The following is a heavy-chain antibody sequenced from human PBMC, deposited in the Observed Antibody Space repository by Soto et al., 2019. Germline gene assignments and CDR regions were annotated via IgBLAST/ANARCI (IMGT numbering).Heavy chain of an antibody. Sequence: PSETLSLTCAVYGGSFSGYYWSWIRQPPGKGLEWIGEINHSGSTNYNPSLKSRVTISVDTSKNQFSLKLSSVTAADTAVYYCARGFTVMLGEDQDFSGVSCNDRRAYYYYGRAVWGQGTTLPISS. V-gene: IGHV4-34*01. D-gene: IGHD2-15*01. CDR2: INHSGST. J-gene: IGHJ6*02. CDR3: ARGFTVMLGEDQDFSGVSCNDRRAYYYYGRAV. CDR1: GGSFSGYY.